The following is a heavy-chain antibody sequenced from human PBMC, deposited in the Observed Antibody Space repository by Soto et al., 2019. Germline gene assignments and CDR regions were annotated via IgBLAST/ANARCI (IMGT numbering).Heavy chain of an antibody. CDR3: AKVKGFLEWLPFDY. CDR1: GFTFSSYA. V-gene: IGHV3-23*01. Sequence: GGSLRFSCAASGFTFSSYAMSWVRQAPGKGLEWVSAISGSGGSTYYADSVKGRFTISRDNSKNTLYLQMNSLRAEDTAVYYCAKVKGFLEWLPFDYWGQGTLVTVSS. D-gene: IGHD3-3*01. CDR2: ISGSGGST. J-gene: IGHJ4*02.